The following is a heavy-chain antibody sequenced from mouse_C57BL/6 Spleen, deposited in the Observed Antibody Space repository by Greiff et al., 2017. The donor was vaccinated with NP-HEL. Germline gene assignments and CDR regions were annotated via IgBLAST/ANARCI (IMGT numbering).Heavy chain of an antibody. D-gene: IGHD1-1*01. CDR1: GYTFTSYW. CDR2: IHPNSGST. CDR3: ARDTTVPGWYFDV. J-gene: IGHJ1*03. Sequence: QVQLQQPGAELVKPGASVKLSCKASGYTFTSYWMHWVKQRPGQGLEWIGMIHPNSGSTNYNEKFKSKATLTVDKSSSTAYMQLSSLTSEDSAVYYCARDTTVPGWYFDVWGTGTTVTVSS. V-gene: IGHV1-64*01.